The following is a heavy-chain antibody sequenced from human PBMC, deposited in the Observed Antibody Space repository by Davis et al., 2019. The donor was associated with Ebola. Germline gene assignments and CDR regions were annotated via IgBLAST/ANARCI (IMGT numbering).Heavy chain of an antibody. CDR3: ARRYCSKTRCSPAPFDY. CDR1: GFTFSDYY. D-gene: IGHD2-2*01. CDR2: ISGSGSTI. V-gene: IGHV3-11*01. Sequence: PGGSLRLSCAASGFTFSDYYMTWIRQAPGKGLEWVSYISGSGSTIYYADSVKGRFTISRDNAKNSLYLQMDSLRAEDTALYYCARRYCSKTRCSPAPFDYWGLGTAVTVSS. J-gene: IGHJ4*02.